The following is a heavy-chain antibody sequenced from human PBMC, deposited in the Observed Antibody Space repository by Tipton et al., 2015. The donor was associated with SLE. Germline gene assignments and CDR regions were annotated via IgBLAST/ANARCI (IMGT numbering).Heavy chain of an antibody. J-gene: IGHJ4*01. D-gene: IGHD3-22*01. CDR1: GGSISSYY. V-gene: IGHV4-59*05. CDR2: IYYSGST. Sequence: TLSLTCTVSGGSISSYYWSWIRQPPGKGLEWIGSIYYSGSTYYNPSLKSRVTISVDTSKNQFSLKLSSVTAADTTVYYCARQDSSGSVFDYWGQGTLVTVSS. CDR3: ARQDSSGSVFDY.